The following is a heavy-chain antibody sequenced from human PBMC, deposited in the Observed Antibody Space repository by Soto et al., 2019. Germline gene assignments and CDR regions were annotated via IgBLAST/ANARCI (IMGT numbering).Heavy chain of an antibody. Sequence: LQLQESGSGLVKPSQTLSLTCAVSGGSISSGGYSWSWIRQPPGKGLEWIGYIYHSGSTYYNPSLKSRVTILVDRSKNQFSLKLSSVTAADTAVYYCASGEVVALGYWGQGTLVTVSS. D-gene: IGHD2-15*01. CDR3: ASGEVVALGY. V-gene: IGHV4-30-2*01. CDR1: GGSISSGGYS. CDR2: IYHSGST. J-gene: IGHJ4*02.